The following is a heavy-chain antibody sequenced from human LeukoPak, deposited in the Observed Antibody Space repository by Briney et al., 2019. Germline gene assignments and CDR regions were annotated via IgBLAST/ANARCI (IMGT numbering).Heavy chain of an antibody. CDR1: GFTFSSYA. V-gene: IGHV3-30-3*01. CDR3: VKDAGGYCSSTSCYTGYFQH. CDR2: ISYDGSNK. D-gene: IGHD2-2*02. Sequence: GGSLRLSCAASGFTFSSYAMHWVRQAPGKGLEGVAVISYDGSNKYYADSVKGRFTISRDNSKNTLYLQMNSLRAEDTAVYYCVKDAGGYCSSTSCYTGYFQHWGQGTLVTVSS. J-gene: IGHJ1*01.